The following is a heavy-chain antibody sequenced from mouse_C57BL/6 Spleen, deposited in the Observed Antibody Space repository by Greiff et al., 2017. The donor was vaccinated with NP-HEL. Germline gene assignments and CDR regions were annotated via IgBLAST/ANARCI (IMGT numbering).Heavy chain of an antibody. V-gene: IGHV1-69*01. J-gene: IGHJ3*01. CDR1: GYTFTSYW. Sequence: QVQLQQPGAELVMPGASVKLSCKASGYTFTSYWMHWVKQRPGQGLEWIGEIDPSDSYTNYNQKFKGKSTLTVDKSSSTAYMQLSSLTSEDSAVYYCARSPYDGWAYWGQGTLVTVSA. D-gene: IGHD2-3*01. CDR2: IDPSDSYT. CDR3: ARSPYDGWAY.